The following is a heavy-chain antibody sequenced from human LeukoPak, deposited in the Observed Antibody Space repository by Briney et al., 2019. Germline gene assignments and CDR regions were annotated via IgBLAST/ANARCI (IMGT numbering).Heavy chain of an antibody. Sequence: TGGSLRLSCATSGFTFSRLGMQWVRQALGKGLEWVAVIHNDGTMGQYADSVKGRFTISKDFSRNTLHLQMHSLRDDDTAVYYCAKEGDEFRGYLDVWGKGTTVTVSS. J-gene: IGHJ6*04. CDR1: GFTFSRLG. CDR3: AKEGDEFRGYLDV. CDR2: IHNDGTMG. D-gene: IGHD5-12*01. V-gene: IGHV3-30*02.